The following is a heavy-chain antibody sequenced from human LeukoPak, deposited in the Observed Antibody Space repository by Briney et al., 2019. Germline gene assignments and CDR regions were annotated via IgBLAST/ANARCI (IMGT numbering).Heavy chain of an antibody. CDR3: ARDRQYWEPLDY. Sequence: ASVKVSCKASGYIFSNFGINWVRQAPGQGLEWMGWISGYNGYTKYAQKLQGRVTMTTDTSTSTAYMELSSLRAEDTAVYYCARDRQYWEPLDYWGQGTLVTVSS. D-gene: IGHD1-26*01. CDR1: GYIFSNFG. V-gene: IGHV1-18*01. CDR2: ISGYNGYT. J-gene: IGHJ4*02.